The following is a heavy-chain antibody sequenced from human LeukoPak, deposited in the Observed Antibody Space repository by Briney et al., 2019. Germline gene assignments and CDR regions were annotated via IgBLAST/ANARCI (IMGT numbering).Heavy chain of an antibody. J-gene: IGHJ3*02. V-gene: IGHV4-39*01. CDR2: IYYSGST. CDR1: GGSISSSSYY. CDR3: ARHLSGSYPNDAFDI. Sequence: SETLSLTCTVSGGSISSSSYYWGWIRQPPGKGLEWIGSIYYSGSTYYNPSLKSRVTISVDTSKNQFSLKLSSVTAADTAVYYCARHLSGSYPNDAFDIWGQGTMVTVSS. D-gene: IGHD1-26*01.